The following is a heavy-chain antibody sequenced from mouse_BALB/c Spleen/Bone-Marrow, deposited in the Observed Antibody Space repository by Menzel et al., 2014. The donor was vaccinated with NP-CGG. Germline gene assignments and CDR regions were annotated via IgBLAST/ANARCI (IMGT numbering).Heavy chain of an antibody. CDR3: ARSYYYGSSLYAMDY. V-gene: IGHV14-1*02. J-gene: IGHJ4*01. CDR2: IDPENGNT. Sequence: EVQLQQSGAELVRPGALVKLSCKASGFNIKDYYMHWVKQRPEQGLEWIGWIDPENGNTIYDPKFQGKASITADTSSNTAYLQLSSPTSEDTAVYYCARSYYYGSSLYAMDYWGQGTSVTVSS. CDR1: GFNIKDYY. D-gene: IGHD1-1*01.